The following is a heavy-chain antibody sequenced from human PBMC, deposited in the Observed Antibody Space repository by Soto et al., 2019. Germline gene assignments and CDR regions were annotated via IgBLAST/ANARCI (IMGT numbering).Heavy chain of an antibody. V-gene: IGHV3-33*03. J-gene: IGHJ6*01. CDR2: IWYDGSDK. D-gene: IGHD2-2*01. Sequence: QEQLVESGGTVVQPGGSLRLSCVASGFNFGVHGMHWVRQAPGKGLEWIAAIWYDGSDKDYAESVKGRFAISRDNSQNVLFLQMNTLRGEDTATYYCARTRGGFHYYYGMDVW. CDR1: GFNFGVHG. CDR3: ARTRGGFHYYYGMDV.